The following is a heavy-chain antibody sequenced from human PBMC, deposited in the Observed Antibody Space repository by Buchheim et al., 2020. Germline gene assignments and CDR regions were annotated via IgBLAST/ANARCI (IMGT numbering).Heavy chain of an antibody. Sequence: EVQLLESGGGLVQPGGSLRLSCAASGFTFSSYAMSWVRQAPGKGLEWVSAISGSGGSTYYADSVKGRFTISRANPKNTLYLQMNSLRAEDTAVYYCAKEGGQWLVSGRIPLDYWGQGTL. V-gene: IGHV3-23*01. CDR2: ISGSGGST. CDR1: GFTFSSYA. CDR3: AKEGGQWLVSGRIPLDY. D-gene: IGHD6-19*01. J-gene: IGHJ4*02.